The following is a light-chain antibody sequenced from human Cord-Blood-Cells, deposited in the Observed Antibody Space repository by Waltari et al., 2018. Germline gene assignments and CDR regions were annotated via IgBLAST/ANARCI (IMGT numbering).Light chain of an antibody. CDR2: AAS. V-gene: IGKV1D-16*01. CDR3: QQDNRYPHS. Sequence: DIQMTQSPSSLSASVGDRVTSTCRASQGISSWLAWYQQKPEKAPKSLIYAASSLQSGVPSRCSSSGSGTYSTLTSSSVQPEDLATYYRQQDNRYPHSFGGGIKLEIK. J-gene: IGKJ2*03. CDR1: QGISSW.